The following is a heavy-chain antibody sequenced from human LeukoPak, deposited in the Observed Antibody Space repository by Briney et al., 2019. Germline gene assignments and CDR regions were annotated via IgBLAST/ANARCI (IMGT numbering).Heavy chain of an antibody. CDR1: GFTFSNYA. Sequence: PGGSLRLSCAASGFTFSNYAMHWARQAPGKGLEWVSLISSGGTYEYYADSVKGRFTISRDNSKNTLYLQLNSLRAEDTAVYYCAKGRRGLGLAPTYYFDYWGQGTLVTVSS. D-gene: IGHD7-27*01. CDR3: AKGRRGLGLAPTYYFDY. CDR2: ISSGGTYE. V-gene: IGHV3-30*07. J-gene: IGHJ4*02.